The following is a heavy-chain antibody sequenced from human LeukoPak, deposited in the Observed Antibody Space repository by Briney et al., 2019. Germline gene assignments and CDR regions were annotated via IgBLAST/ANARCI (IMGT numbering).Heavy chain of an antibody. D-gene: IGHD4-17*01. J-gene: IGHJ4*02. V-gene: IGHV3-30*18. CDR3: ANFYGDYLRPTD. CDR1: GFTFSNYG. CDR2: ISYDGSDK. Sequence: GGSLRLSCAASGFTFSNYGMHWVRQAPGKGLEWVAVISYDGSDKYFADSMKGRFTISRDNSKNMLYLQMNSLKAEDTAVYYCANFYGDYLRPTDWGQGTLVTVSS.